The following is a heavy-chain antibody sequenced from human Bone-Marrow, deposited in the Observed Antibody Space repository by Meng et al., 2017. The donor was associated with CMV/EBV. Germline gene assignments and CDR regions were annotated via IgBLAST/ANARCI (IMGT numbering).Heavy chain of an antibody. D-gene: IGHD3-3*01. Sequence: GSLRLSCTVSGGSISSSSYYWGWIRQPPGKGLEWIGSIYYSGSTYYNLSLKSRVTISVDTSKNQFSLKLSSVTAADTAVYYCARGGPDFWSGYPLAGYYYYGMDVWGQGTTVTVSS. CDR1: GGSISSSSYY. CDR3: ARGGPDFWSGYPLAGYYYYGMDV. V-gene: IGHV4-39*07. J-gene: IGHJ6*02. CDR2: IYYSGST.